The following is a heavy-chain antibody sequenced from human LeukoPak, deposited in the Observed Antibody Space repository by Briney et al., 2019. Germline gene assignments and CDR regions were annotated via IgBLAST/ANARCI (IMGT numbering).Heavy chain of an antibody. Sequence: SETLSLTCAVYGGSFSGYYWSWIRQPPGKGLEWIGYIYPSGTTYYNPSLKSRVTISVDRSKNQFSLNLSSVTAADTAVYYCARDRGSSRPFDYWGQGTLVTVSS. D-gene: IGHD3-16*01. CDR1: GGSFSGYY. CDR3: ARDRGSSRPFDY. CDR2: IYPSGTT. J-gene: IGHJ4*02. V-gene: IGHV4-34*01.